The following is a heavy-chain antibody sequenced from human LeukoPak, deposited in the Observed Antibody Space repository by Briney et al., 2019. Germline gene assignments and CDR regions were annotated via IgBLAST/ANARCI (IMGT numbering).Heavy chain of an antibody. CDR2: INHSGST. CDR3: ARGRYCSGGSCYSVLTSYYYYYGMDV. CDR1: GGSFSGYY. J-gene: IGHJ6*02. D-gene: IGHD2-15*01. V-gene: IGHV4-34*01. Sequence: SETLSLTCAVYGGSFSGYYWSWIRQPPGKGLEWIGEINHSGSTNYNPSLKSRVTISVDTSKNQFSLKLSSVTAADTAVYYCARGRYCSGGSCYSVLTSYYYYYGMDVWGQGTTVTVSS.